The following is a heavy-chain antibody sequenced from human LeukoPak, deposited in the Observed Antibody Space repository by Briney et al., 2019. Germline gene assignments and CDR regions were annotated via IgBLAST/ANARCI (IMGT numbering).Heavy chain of an antibody. V-gene: IGHV4-39*01. CDR1: GGSISSRSYY. D-gene: IGHD6-19*01. CDR2: IYYSGST. J-gene: IGHJ4*02. CDR3: ARTRRIAVAGTVSDFDY. Sequence: SETLSLTCTLSGGSISSRSYYWGWLRQPPGKGLEWTGRIYYSGSTYYNPSLKSRVTISVDTSKNQFSLKLSSVTAADTAVYYCARTRRIAVAGTVSDFDYWGQGTLVTVSS.